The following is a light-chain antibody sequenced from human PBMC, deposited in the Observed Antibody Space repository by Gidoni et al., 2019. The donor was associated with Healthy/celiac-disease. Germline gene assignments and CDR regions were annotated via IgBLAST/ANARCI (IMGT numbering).Light chain of an antibody. J-gene: IGKJ5*01. Sequence: DIVMTQSPDSLAVSLGERATINCKSSQSVLYSSNNKNYLAWYQQKPGQPPKLLIYWASTRESGVPDLFSGSGSGTDFTLTISSLQAEDVAVYYCQQYYSTPPLTFGQGTRLEIK. CDR2: WAS. CDR1: QSVLYSSNNKNY. CDR3: QQYYSTPPLT. V-gene: IGKV4-1*01.